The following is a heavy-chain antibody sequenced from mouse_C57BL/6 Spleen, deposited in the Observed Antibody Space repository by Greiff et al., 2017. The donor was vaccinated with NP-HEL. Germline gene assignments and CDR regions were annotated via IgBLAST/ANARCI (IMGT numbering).Heavy chain of an antibody. J-gene: IGHJ3*01. CDR3: ATGSSYEGFAY. V-gene: IGHV1-64*01. CDR2: IHPNSGST. Sequence: QVQLQQPGAELVKPGASVKLSCKASGYTFTSYWMHWVKQRPGQGLEWIGMIHPNSGSTNYHEKFKSKATLTVDKSSSTAYMQLSSLTSEDSAGYYCATGSSYEGFAYWGQGTLVTVSA. CDR1: GYTFTSYW. D-gene: IGHD1-1*01.